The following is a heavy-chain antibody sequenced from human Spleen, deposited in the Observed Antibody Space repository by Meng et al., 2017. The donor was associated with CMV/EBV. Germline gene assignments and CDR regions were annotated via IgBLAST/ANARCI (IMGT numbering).Heavy chain of an antibody. CDR3: ARDETVDDILTGYSAKKFDY. D-gene: IGHD3-9*01. Sequence: SLKISCAASGFTFHDYSMHWVRQTPGKGLEWVSGISWNSGSIGYADSVKGRFTISRDNAKNSLYLQMNSLRAEDMALYYCARDETVDDILTGYSAKKFDYWGQGTLVTVSS. CDR1: GFTFHDYS. CDR2: ISWNSGSI. J-gene: IGHJ4*02. V-gene: IGHV3-9*03.